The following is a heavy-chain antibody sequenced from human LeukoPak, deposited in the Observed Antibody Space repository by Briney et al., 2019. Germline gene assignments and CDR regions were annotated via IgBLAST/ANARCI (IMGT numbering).Heavy chain of an antibody. CDR2: ISWNSGSI. J-gene: IGHJ4*02. Sequence: GRSLRLSCAASGFTFDDYAMPWVRQAPGKGLEWVSGISWNSGSIGYADSVKGRFTISRDNAKNSLYLQMNSLRAEDTALYYCAKDTGMQWLVGFDYWGQGTLVTVSS. CDR3: AKDTGMQWLVGFDY. D-gene: IGHD6-19*01. V-gene: IGHV3-9*01. CDR1: GFTFDDYA.